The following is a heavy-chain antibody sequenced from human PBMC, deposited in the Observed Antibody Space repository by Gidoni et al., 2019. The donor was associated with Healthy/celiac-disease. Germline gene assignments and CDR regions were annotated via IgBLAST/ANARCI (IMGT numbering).Heavy chain of an antibody. CDR1: GFTFSSHS. V-gene: IGHV3-21*01. Sequence: EVQLVESGGGLVKPGGSLRLSCAASGFTFSSHSMNWVRQAPGKGLEWVSSISSSSSYIYYADSVKGRFTISRDNAKNSLYLQMNSLRAEDTAVYYCARIKPNSGSYGGLAFDIWGQGTMVTVSS. D-gene: IGHD1-26*01. CDR2: ISSSSSYI. CDR3: ARIKPNSGSYGGLAFDI. J-gene: IGHJ3*02.